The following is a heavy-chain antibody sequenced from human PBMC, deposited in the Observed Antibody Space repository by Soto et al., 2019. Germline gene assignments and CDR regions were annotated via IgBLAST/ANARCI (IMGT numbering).Heavy chain of an antibody. D-gene: IGHD3-22*01. V-gene: IGHV4-59*08. CDR2: IYYTGTT. J-gene: IGHJ4*02. Sequence: QVQLQESGPGLVKPSETLSLTCTVSSGSIRDYYWGWFRQSPGKGLEWIGYIYYTGTTKYNPSLTRRDTISVHSAKSQFSLRLDSVTAADTAVYYCARLGGYYQAFDSWGKGTLFTVSS. CDR1: SGSIRDYY. CDR3: ARLGGYYQAFDS.